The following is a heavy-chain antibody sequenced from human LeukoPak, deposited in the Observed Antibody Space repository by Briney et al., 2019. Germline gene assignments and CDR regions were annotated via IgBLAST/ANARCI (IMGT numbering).Heavy chain of an antibody. V-gene: IGHV1-69*05. Sequence: SVKVSCKASGGTFSSYAISWVRQAPGQGLEWMGGIIPIFGTANCAQKFQGRVTITTDESTSTAYMELSSLRSEDTAVYYCARDGRGNLRAYYYYYMDVWGKGTTVTVSS. CDR2: IIPIFGTA. D-gene: IGHD1-14*01. CDR1: GGTFSSYA. J-gene: IGHJ6*03. CDR3: ARDGRGNLRAYYYYYMDV.